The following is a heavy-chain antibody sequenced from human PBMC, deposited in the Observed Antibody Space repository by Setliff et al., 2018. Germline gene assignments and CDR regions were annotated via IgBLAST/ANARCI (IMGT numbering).Heavy chain of an antibody. Sequence: SGKVSCKASGGTFSTYGISWVRQAPGQGLEWMGGTIPIFGTTNYAQKFQGRVTIITDESTNTAYMELSSLRSEDTAVYYCAREGVDARSSTDYRYYMDVWGKGTTVTVSS. J-gene: IGHJ6*03. CDR2: TIPIFGTT. CDR1: GGTFSTYG. V-gene: IGHV1-69*05. D-gene: IGHD2-8*01. CDR3: AREGVDARSSTDYRYYMDV.